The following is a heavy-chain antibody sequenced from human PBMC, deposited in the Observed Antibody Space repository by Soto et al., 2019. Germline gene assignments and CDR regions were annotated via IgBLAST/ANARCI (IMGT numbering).Heavy chain of an antibody. CDR3: ARMGYSSSYFDY. J-gene: IGHJ4*02. CDR1: GFTFSSYS. D-gene: IGHD6-6*01. CDR2: ISSSSSYI. Sequence: SLRLSCAASGFTFSSYSMNWVRQAPGKGLEWVSSISSSSSYIYYADSVKGRFTISRDNAKNSLYLQMNSLRAEDTAVYYCARMGYSSSYFDYWGQGTLVTVSS. V-gene: IGHV3-21*01.